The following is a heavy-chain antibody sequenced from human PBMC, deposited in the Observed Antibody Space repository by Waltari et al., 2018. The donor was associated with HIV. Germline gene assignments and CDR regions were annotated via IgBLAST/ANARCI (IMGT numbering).Heavy chain of an antibody. D-gene: IGHD3-3*01. CDR3: ARAGLLFWSGTN. Sequence: QVQLVQSGSELKKPGASVKVSCKASGYTFTSYAMNWVRQAPGQGLEWMGRIDNDTWNPTYAQGFTGRVVFSVDTAVSTAYLQISSREAEDTAVYDCARAGLLFWSGTNWGQGALVTGSS. CDR1: GYTFTSYA. V-gene: IGHV7-4-1*02. J-gene: IGHJ4*02. CDR2: IDNDTWNP.